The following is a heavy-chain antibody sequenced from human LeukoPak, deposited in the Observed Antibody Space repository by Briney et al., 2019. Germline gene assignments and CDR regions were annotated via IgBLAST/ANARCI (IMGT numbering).Heavy chain of an antibody. D-gene: IGHD6-13*01. CDR1: GFTFSSYG. CDR2: IWYDGSNK. CDR3: ARSSYSGNWYIDY. Sequence: PGGSLRLSCAASGFTFSSYGMHWVRQAPGKGLEWVAVIWYDGSNKYYADSVKGRFTISRDNSKNTLYLQMNSLRAEDAAVYYCARSSYSGNWYIDYWGQGTLVTVSS. J-gene: IGHJ4*02. V-gene: IGHV3-33*01.